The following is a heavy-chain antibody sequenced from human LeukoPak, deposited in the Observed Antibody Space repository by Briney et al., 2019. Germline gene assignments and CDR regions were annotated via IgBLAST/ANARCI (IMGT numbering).Heavy chain of an antibody. D-gene: IGHD3-9*01. CDR1: GYTFTSYD. J-gene: IGHJ4*02. CDR2: MNPNSGNT. V-gene: IGHV1-8*01. CDR3: ARVGGLRYFDWLLGSTNFDY. Sequence: ASVKVSGKASGYTFTSYDINWVRQATGRGLEWKGWMNPNSGNTGYAQKFQGRVTMTRNTSISTAYMELSSLRSEDTAVYYCARVGGLRYFDWLLGSTNFDYWGQGTLVTVSS.